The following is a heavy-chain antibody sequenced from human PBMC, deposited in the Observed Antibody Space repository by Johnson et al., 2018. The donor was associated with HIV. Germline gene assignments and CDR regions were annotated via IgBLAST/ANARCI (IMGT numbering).Heavy chain of an antibody. D-gene: IGHD2-2*01. CDR1: GFTFSSYV. Sequence: QVQLVESGGGVVQPGRSLRLSCAASGFTFSSYVMHWVRQAPGKGLEWVAVISYDGSNKYYADSVKGRFTISRDNSKNTLYLQMNSLRAEDTAVYYCAREGNLYVSRSHAFDIWGQGTMVTVS. CDR2: ISYDGSNK. CDR3: AREGNLYVSRSHAFDI. V-gene: IGHV3-30-3*01. J-gene: IGHJ3*02.